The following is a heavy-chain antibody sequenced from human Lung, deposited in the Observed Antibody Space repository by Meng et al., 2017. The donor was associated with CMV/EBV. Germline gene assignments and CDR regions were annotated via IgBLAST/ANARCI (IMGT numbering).Heavy chain of an antibody. D-gene: IGHD3-3*01. CDR2: IYYSGST. CDR3: ARMGRFSGSYDFWSGYSPPGGFAI. V-gene: IGHV4-61*01. Sequence: SXTLSLTCTVSGGSVSSGSYYWSWIRQPPGKGLEWIGYIYYSGSTNYNPSLKSRVTISVDTSKNQFSLKLSSVTAADTAVYYCARMGRFSGSYDFWSGYSPPGGFAIWGQG. CDR1: GGSVSSGSYY. J-gene: IGHJ3*02.